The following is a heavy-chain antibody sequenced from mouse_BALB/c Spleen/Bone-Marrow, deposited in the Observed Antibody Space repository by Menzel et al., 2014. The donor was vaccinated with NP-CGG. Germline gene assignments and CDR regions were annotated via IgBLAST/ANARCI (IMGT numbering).Heavy chain of an antibody. D-gene: IGHD2-12*01. J-gene: IGHJ4*01. CDR1: GYNFSSDY. V-gene: IGHV1S81*02. Sequence: SGAALVKPGASVKLSCKASGYNFSSDYMYWVNQRPGQGLEWIGEINPSNGGTNFNEKFKSKATLTVDKSSSTAYMQLSSLTSEDSPVYYCTRSRRAMDYWGQGTSVTVSS. CDR3: TRSRRAMDY. CDR2: INPSNGGT.